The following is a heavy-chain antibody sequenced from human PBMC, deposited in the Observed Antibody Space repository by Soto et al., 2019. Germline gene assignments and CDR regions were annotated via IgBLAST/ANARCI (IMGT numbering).Heavy chain of an antibody. J-gene: IGHJ4*02. CDR1: GYDFINYG. V-gene: IGHV1-18*01. CDR2: ISAYNGNT. CDR3: ARVERITMLRSDF. D-gene: IGHD1-20*01. Sequence: QVQLVQSGAELKKPGTSVRVSCKASGYDFINYGFNWVRQAPGQGLEWMGWISAYNGNTNYARNLQGRVTMTTDTATSTAYMELGSLRYDDTAVYYCARVERITMLRSDFWGQGTLVTVSS.